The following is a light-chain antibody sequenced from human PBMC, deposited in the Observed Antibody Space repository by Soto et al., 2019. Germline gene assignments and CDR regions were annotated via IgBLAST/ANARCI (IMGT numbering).Light chain of an antibody. V-gene: IGLV4-69*01. Sequence: QPVLTKSPSASASLGASVQLTCTLSSGHSSYAIAWHQQQPEKGPRYLMKLNSDGSHSKGDGIPDRFSGSSSGAERYLTISSLQSEDEADYYCQTWGTGIRVFGGGTKLTVL. CDR1: SGHSSYA. J-gene: IGLJ2*01. CDR2: LNSDGSH. CDR3: QTWGTGIRV.